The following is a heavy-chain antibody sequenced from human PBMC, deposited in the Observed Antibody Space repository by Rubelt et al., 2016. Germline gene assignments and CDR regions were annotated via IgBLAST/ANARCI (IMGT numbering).Heavy chain of an antibody. D-gene: IGHD2-8*02. Sequence: GRSLRLSCAASGFTFSNYGMHWVRQAPGKGLEWVAIIWYDGGNKYYADSVKGRFTISRDNSKNTLYLQMNSLRVEDTGVYYCARGRSGGPDVFDIWGQGTMVTVSS. CDR3: ARGRSGGPDVFDI. CDR1: GFTFSNYG. V-gene: IGHV3-33*01. CDR2: IWYDGGNK. J-gene: IGHJ3*02.